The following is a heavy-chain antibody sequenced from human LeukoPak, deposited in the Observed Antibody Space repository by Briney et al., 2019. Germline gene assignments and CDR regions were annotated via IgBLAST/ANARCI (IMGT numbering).Heavy chain of an antibody. CDR3: ARPQTGGYCYDSSGFRAFDI. CDR2: INHSGST. J-gene: IGHJ3*02. D-gene: IGHD3-22*01. CDR1: GGSFSGYY. V-gene: IGHV4-34*01. Sequence: PSETLSLTCAVYGGSFSGYYWSWIRQPPGKGLEWIGEINHSGSTNYNPSLKSRVTISVDTSKNQFSLKLSSVTAADTAVYYCARPQTGGYCYDSSGFRAFDIWGQGTMVTVSS.